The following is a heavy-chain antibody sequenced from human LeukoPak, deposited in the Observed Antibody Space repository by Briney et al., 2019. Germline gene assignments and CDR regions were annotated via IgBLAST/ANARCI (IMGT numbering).Heavy chain of an antibody. D-gene: IGHD5-24*01. J-gene: IGHJ2*01. CDR1: GYTFTSYD. CDR3: ARGRWDGEGWYFDL. CDR2: LNPNSANR. Sequence: GASVKVSCKASGYTFTSYDINWVRQAAGQALEWMAWLNPNSANREYAPKFQGRVTLTRNTSVNTMYMEMSNLRSEDTAVYYCARGRWDGEGWYFDLWGRGTLVTVSS. V-gene: IGHV1-8*01.